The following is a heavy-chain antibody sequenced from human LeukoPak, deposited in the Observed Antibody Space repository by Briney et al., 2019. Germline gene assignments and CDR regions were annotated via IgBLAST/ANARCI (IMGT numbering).Heavy chain of an antibody. J-gene: IGHJ4*02. Sequence: GGSLRLSCAASGFTFDDYAMYWVRQAPGKGLEWVSSISWNSGSIGYADSVKGRFTISRDNAKNSLYLQMNSLRAEDTALYYCAKQYSAELTGDFDYWGQGTLVTVSS. CDR2: ISWNSGSI. CDR1: GFTFDDYA. D-gene: IGHD1-26*01. CDR3: AKQYSAELTGDFDY. V-gene: IGHV3-9*01.